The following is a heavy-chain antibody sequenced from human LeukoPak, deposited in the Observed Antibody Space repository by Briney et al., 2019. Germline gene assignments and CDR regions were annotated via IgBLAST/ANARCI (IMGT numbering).Heavy chain of an antibody. Sequence: PGGSLRLSCAASGFTFSTYGMHWVRQAPGKGLEWVAVISFDESYKYYADSVKGRFTISRDNSKNTVYLQMNSLRAEDTAVYFCVKVGLVGATTRDRSYFDYWGQGALVTVSS. CDR2: ISFDESYK. V-gene: IGHV3-30*18. J-gene: IGHJ4*02. D-gene: IGHD1-26*01. CDR3: VKVGLVGATTRDRSYFDY. CDR1: GFTFSTYG.